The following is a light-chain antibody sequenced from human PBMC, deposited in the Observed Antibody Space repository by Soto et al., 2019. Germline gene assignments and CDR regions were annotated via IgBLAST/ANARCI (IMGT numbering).Light chain of an antibody. CDR2: DAS. CDR1: QSVSSY. Sequence: EIVLTQSPATLSLSPGEIATLSCRASQSVSSYLAWYQQKPGQAPRLLIYDASNRATGIPARFRGSGSGTDFTLTISSLEPEDFAVYFCHQGSNWPLTFGGGTKVEIK. V-gene: IGKV3-11*01. J-gene: IGKJ4*01. CDR3: HQGSNWPLT.